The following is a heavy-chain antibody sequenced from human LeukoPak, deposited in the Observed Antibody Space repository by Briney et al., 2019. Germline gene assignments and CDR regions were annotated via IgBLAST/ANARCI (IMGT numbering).Heavy chain of an antibody. CDR1: GFTFSSYA. Sequence: GGSLRLSCAASGFTFSSYAMKWVRQAPGKGLEWVSAISRTSAYIYYSDSVKGRFTISRDNAKNSVYLQIDSRRAEDTAVYYCARDERRYCSDSSCYPGDYWGQGTLVTVSS. CDR3: ARDERRYCSDSSCYPGDY. CDR2: ISRTSAYI. J-gene: IGHJ4*02. V-gene: IGHV3-21*01. D-gene: IGHD2-2*01.